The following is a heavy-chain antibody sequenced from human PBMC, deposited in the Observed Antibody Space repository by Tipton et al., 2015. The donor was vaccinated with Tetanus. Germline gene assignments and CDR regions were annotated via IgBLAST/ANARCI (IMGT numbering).Heavy chain of an antibody. V-gene: IGHV3-48*01. CDR3: ASSTVTR. D-gene: IGHD4-17*01. J-gene: IGHJ4*02. Sequence: SLRLSCAASGFTLRTYSMNWVRQAPGKGLEWISYISTTSNTIYCADSVKGRFTISRDNGKNLLYLQMSRLRREDTAVYYCASSTVTRWGPGTLVTVSS. CDR1: GFTLRTYS. CDR2: ISTTSNTI.